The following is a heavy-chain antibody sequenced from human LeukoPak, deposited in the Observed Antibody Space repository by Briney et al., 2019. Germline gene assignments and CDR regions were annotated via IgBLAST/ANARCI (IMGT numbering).Heavy chain of an antibody. V-gene: IGHV3-23*01. D-gene: IGHD3-10*02. CDR2: ISGSGGGT. Sequence: GGSLRLSCAASGFTFSSYAMSWVREAPGKGLEWVSGISGSGGGTYYADSVKGRFTISRDDSKNSLYLQMNSLSAEDTAVYYCAELGITMIGGVWGKGTTVTISS. J-gene: IGHJ6*04. CDR1: GFTFSSYA. CDR3: AELGITMIGGV.